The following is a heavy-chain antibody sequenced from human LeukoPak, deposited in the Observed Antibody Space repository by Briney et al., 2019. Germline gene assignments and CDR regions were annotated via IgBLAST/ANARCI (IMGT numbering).Heavy chain of an antibody. Sequence: GGPLRLSCAASGFTFSTYAMSWVRQAPGKGLEWVSGISGGNRYYVDSVKGRFTISRDNSKNTLYLHMNSLRAEDTAVYYCAKGVLRYAFDIWGQGTMVTVSS. CDR3: AKGVLRYAFDI. J-gene: IGHJ3*02. V-gene: IGHV3-23*01. CDR2: ISGGNR. CDR1: GFTFSTYA. D-gene: IGHD3-3*01.